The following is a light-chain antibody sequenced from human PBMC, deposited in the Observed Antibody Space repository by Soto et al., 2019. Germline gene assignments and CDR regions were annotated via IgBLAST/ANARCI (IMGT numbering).Light chain of an antibody. Sequence: EIVVTQSPGTLSLSLGERATLSCRASQSVSTSSLAWYQQKPGQAPRLLIFGTSDRASGIPDRFSGSGSGTDFSLTISRLEPEDFEVYYCQHYGSTPPDTFGQGTKVEIK. CDR1: QSVSTSS. V-gene: IGKV3-20*01. J-gene: IGKJ2*01. CDR2: GTS. CDR3: QHYGSTPPDT.